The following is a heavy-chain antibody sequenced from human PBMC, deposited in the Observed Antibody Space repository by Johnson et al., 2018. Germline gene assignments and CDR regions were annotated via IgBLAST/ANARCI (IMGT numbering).Heavy chain of an antibody. J-gene: IGHJ6*03. V-gene: IGHV3-30*03. CDR3: ARWAGNSNTGYHMDV. CDR1: GYTFTIGG. CDR2: ISHDGSET. D-gene: IGHD4-23*01. Sequence: QVQLQESGGGVVQPGRSLRVSCEASGYTFTIGGLHWARQAPGQGLEWVAAISHDGSETHYADSVKGRFTIARDDSKNTLYLQMNSLRVEDTATYYCARWAGNSNTGYHMDVWGKGTTVSVSS.